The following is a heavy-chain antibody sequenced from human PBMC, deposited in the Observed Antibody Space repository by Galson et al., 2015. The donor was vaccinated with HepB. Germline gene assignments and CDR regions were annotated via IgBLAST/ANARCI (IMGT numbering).Heavy chain of an antibody. CDR3: AKVANFLTGYYSSFDY. Sequence: SLRLSCAASGFTFTKYAVSWVRQAPGQGLEWVSGISAGGGSTYYADSVKGRFIISRDDSKDTLYLQMNSLRAEDTAVYYCAKVANFLTGYYSSFDYWGQGTLVTVSS. J-gene: IGHJ4*02. CDR2: ISAGGGST. D-gene: IGHD3/OR15-3a*01. V-gene: IGHV3-23*01. CDR1: GFTFTKYA.